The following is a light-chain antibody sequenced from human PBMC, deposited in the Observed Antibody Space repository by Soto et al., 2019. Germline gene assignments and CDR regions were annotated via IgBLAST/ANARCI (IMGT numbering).Light chain of an antibody. CDR3: QQRYNWPPIT. V-gene: IGKV3-11*01. CDR1: QSVSSN. Sequence: EIVMTQSPATLSVSPGERATRCCRAGQSVSSNLAWYQHKPGQAPRLLIYDVSNRATGIPARFSGSGSETEFTLTISSLEPEDFAVYYCQQRYNWPPITFGQGTRLEIK. J-gene: IGKJ5*01. CDR2: DVS.